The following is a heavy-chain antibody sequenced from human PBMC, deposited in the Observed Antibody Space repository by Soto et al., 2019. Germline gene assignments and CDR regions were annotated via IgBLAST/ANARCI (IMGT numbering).Heavy chain of an antibody. D-gene: IGHD2-2*01. Sequence: ASVKVSCKASGGTFSSYAISWVRQAPGQGLEWMGGIIPIFGTANYAQKFQGRVTITADESTSTAYMELSSLRSEDTAVYYCARVADYSRTDSGAPYDYWGQGTLVTVSS. J-gene: IGHJ4*02. CDR2: IIPIFGTA. CDR3: ARVADYSRTDSGAPYDY. CDR1: GGTFSSYA. V-gene: IGHV1-69*13.